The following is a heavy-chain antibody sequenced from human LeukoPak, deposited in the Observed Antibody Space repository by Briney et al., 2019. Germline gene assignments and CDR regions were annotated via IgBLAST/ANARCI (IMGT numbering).Heavy chain of an antibody. V-gene: IGHV4-38-2*02. CDR1: GYSISSGYY. J-gene: IGHJ4*02. Sequence: SETLSLTCTVSGYSISSGYYWGWIRQPPGKGLEWIGSIYHSGSTYYNPSLKSRVTISVGTSKNKFFLQLRSVTAADTARYYCARAGIVPAAGRGGADFDYWGQGTLVTVSS. CDR3: ARAGIVPAAGRGGADFDY. D-gene: IGHD6-13*01. CDR2: IYHSGST.